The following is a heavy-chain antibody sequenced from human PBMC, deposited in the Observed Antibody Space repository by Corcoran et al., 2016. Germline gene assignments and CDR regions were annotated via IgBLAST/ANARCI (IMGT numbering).Heavy chain of an antibody. V-gene: IGHV6-1*01. J-gene: IGHJ6*02. CDR2: TYYRSKWYN. CDR3: ARDFSSAARAATPGNYGMDV. D-gene: IGHD6-13*01. CDR1: GDSVSSNSAA. Sequence: QVQLQQSGPGLVKPSQTLSLTCAISGDSVSSNSAAWNWIRQSPSRGLEWLGRTYYRSKWYNDYAVSVKSRITINPDTSKNQFSLQLNSVTPEDTAVYYCARDFSSAARAATPGNYGMDVWGQGTTVTVSS.